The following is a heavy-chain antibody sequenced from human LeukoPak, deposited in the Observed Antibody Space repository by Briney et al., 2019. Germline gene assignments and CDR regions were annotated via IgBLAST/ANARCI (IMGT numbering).Heavy chain of an antibody. CDR2: IYGGGST. CDR3: ARHSGNSGSYYFDY. CDR1: GFTVSSNS. D-gene: IGHD5-12*01. J-gene: IGHJ4*02. V-gene: IGHV3-53*01. Sequence: PGGSLRLSCAASGFTVSSNSVSWVRQAPGKGLEWVSLIYGGGSTYYADSVKGRFTISRDNPKNTLYLQMNSLRPEDTAVYYCARHSGNSGSYYFDYWGQGTLVTVSS.